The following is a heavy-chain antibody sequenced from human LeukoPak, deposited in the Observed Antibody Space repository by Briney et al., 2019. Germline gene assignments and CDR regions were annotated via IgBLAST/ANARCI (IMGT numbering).Heavy chain of an antibody. D-gene: IGHD2-2*01. CDR2: INHSGST. V-gene: IGHV4-34*01. J-gene: IGHJ6*04. Sequence: PSETLSLTCAVYGGSFSGYYWSWIRHPPGKGLEWIGEINHSGSTNYNPSLKSRVTISVDTSKNQFSLKLSSVTAADTAVYYCARAVSHIVVVPASTAPLDVWGKGTTVTVSS. CDR1: GGSFSGYY. CDR3: ARAVSHIVVVPASTAPLDV.